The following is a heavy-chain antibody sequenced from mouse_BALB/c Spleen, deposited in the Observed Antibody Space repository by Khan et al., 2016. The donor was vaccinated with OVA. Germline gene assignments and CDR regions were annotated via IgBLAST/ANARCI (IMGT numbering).Heavy chain of an antibody. CDR2: IWAGGST. D-gene: IGHD1-3*01. V-gene: IGHV2-9*02. CDR1: GFSLSNYG. Sequence: QVQLKESGPGLVAPSQTLSITCTVSGFSLSNYGVHWVRQPPGKGLEWLGVIWAGGSTNHNSALMSRLSISQDDSKSQVFLKMNSLQTDDTAMYYCSRAVYNGAWFAYWGQGTLVTVSA. CDR3: SRAVYNGAWFAY. J-gene: IGHJ3*01.